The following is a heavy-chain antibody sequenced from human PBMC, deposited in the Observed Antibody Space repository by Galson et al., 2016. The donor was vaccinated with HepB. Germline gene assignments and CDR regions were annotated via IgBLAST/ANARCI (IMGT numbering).Heavy chain of an antibody. CDR2: IKEDGSET. J-gene: IGHJ4*02. CDR3: LGFGY. D-gene: IGHD3-10*01. CDR1: GFSFSTYW. Sequence: SLRLSCAASGFSFSTYWVAWVHQAPGKGLEWVANIKEDGSETFYADSVKGRFSISRDNAKNSVYLQMNSLRAEDTAVYYCLGFGYWGQGTLVTVSS. V-gene: IGHV3-7*01.